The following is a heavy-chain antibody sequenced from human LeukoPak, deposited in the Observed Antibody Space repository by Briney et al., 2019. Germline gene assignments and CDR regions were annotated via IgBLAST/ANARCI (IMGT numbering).Heavy chain of an antibody. J-gene: IGHJ5*02. CDR1: GGSFSGYY. CDR2: IYTSGST. CDR3: ARDLEPYNWFDP. D-gene: IGHD1-14*01. Sequence: SETLSLTCAVYGGSFSGYYWSWIRQPAGKGLEWIGRIYTSGSTNYNPSLKSRVTMSVDTSKNQFSLKLSSVTAADTAVYYCARDLEPYNWFDPWGQGTLVTVSS. V-gene: IGHV4-4*07.